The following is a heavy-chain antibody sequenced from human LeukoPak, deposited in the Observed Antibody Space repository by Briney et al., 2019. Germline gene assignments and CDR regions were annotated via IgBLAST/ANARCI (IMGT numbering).Heavy chain of an antibody. CDR3: AKDQNPYEYSSNWYFDY. J-gene: IGHJ4*02. Sequence: GGSLRLSCAASGFTFSSYGMHWVRQAPGKGLEWVAVISYDGSNKYYADSVKGRFTSSRDNSKNTLYLQMNSLRAEDTAVYYCAKDQNPYEYSSNWYFDYWGQGTLVTVSS. D-gene: IGHD6-13*01. CDR2: ISYDGSNK. CDR1: GFTFSSYG. V-gene: IGHV3-30*18.